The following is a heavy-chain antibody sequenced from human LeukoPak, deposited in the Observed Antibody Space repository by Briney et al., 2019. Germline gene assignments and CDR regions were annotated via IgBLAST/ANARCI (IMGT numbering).Heavy chain of an antibody. V-gene: IGHV4-59*01. Sequence: PSETLSLTCTVSGGSISSYYWSWIRQPPGKGLEWIGYIYYSGSTNYNPSLKSRVSISVDTSKNQFSLKLSSVTAADTAVYYCARADGDYGIDYWGQGTLVTVSS. CDR2: IYYSGST. J-gene: IGHJ4*02. D-gene: IGHD4-17*01. CDR3: ARADGDYGIDY. CDR1: GGSISSYY.